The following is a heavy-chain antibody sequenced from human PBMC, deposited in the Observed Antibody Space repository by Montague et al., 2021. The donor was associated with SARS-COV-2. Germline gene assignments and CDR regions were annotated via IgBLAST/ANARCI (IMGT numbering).Heavy chain of an antibody. CDR3: ARQHGRGFVVTGSETYFDY. CDR2: IYYTGGT. D-gene: IGHD2-15*01. V-gene: IGHV4-39*01. CDR1: GGSISSGSYY. J-gene: IGHJ4*02. Sequence: SETLSLTCTVSGGSISSGSYYWGWIRQPPGKGLEWIGAIYYTGGTHQNPSLRSRITISIDTSNNQISLKMTSVTAADTAVYYCARQHGRGFVVTGSETYFDYWGQGSLVIVSS.